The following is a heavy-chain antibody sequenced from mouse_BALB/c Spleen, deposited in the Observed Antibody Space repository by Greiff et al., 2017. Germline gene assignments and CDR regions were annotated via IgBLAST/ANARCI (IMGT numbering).Heavy chain of an antibody. Sequence: EVMLVESGGDLVKPGGSLKLSCAASGFTFSSYGMSWVRQTPDKRLEWVATISSGGSYTYYPDSVKGRFTISRDNAKNTLYLQMSSLKSEDTAMYYCARRSLIYDGYYGAMDYWGQGTSVTVSS. CDR1: GFTFSSYG. V-gene: IGHV5-6*02. J-gene: IGHJ4*01. D-gene: IGHD2-3*01. CDR2: ISSGGSYT. CDR3: ARRSLIYDGYYGAMDY.